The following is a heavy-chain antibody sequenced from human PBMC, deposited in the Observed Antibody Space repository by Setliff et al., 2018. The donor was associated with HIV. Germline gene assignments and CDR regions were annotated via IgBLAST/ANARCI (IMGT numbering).Heavy chain of an antibody. CDR1: GFTFSSYD. J-gene: IGHJ6*03. V-gene: IGHV3-13*01. Sequence: GGSLRLSCAASGFTFSSYDMFWVRQVAGKGLEWVSAIGTAADTFYPDSVKGRFTVSRDTSKNTLFLQMNSLRDDDTALYYCARELTREYSNGYYYMDVWGKGTTVTVSS. CDR2: IGTAADT. CDR3: ARELTREYSNGYYYMDV. D-gene: IGHD6-25*01.